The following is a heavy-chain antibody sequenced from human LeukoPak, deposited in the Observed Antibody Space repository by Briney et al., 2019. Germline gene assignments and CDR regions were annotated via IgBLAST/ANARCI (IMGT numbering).Heavy chain of an antibody. CDR3: AKGTNYYDSSGAYPFDY. D-gene: IGHD3-22*01. CDR2: ISGSGGST. Sequence: GGSLRLSCAASGFTFSSYAMSWVRQAPGKGLEWVSAISGSGGSTYCADSVKGRFTISRDNSKNTLYLQMNSLRAEDTAVYYCAKGTNYYDSSGAYPFDYWGQGTLVTVSS. CDR1: GFTFSSYA. V-gene: IGHV3-23*01. J-gene: IGHJ4*02.